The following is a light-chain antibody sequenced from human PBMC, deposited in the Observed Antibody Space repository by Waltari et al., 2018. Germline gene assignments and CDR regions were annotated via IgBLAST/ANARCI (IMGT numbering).Light chain of an antibody. J-gene: IGKJ2*03. CDR2: GGS. V-gene: IGKV2-40*01. CDR3: VQAIAFPYS. CDR1: QSLLHSNGNTY. Sequence: DIVMTQTPLSLPITPGEPASISCRSSQSLLHSNGNTYLHWYLQKPGKSPQLLIYGGSNRASGVPDRFNGSGSGTDFTLEISKVEAEDVGVYYCVQAIAFPYSFGQGTKVEIK.